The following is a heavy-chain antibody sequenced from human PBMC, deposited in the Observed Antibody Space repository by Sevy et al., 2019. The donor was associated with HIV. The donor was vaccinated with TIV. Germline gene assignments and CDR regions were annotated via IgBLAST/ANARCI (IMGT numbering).Heavy chain of an antibody. CDR1: GFTFSSYA. CDR2: ISGSGGST. Sequence: GGSLRLSCAASGFTFSSYAMSWVRQAPGKGLEWISAISGSGGSTYYADSVKGRFTISRDNSKNTLYLQMNSLRAEDTAVYYCAKGRYSSSWYHDYWGQGTLVTVSS. V-gene: IGHV3-23*01. CDR3: AKGRYSSSWYHDY. J-gene: IGHJ4*02. D-gene: IGHD6-13*01.